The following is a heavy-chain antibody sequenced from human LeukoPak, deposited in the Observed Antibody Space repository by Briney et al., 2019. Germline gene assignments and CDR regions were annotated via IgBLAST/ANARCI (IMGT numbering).Heavy chain of an antibody. D-gene: IGHD2-15*01. Sequence: SETVSLTCTVSGGSIRSYYWSWIRQPPGKGLEWIGYIYYSGSTNSNPSLKSRVTISVDTSKNQFSLKASSVTAADTAVYYCARALTPGYCSGGTCSYFDYWGQGTLVTVSS. J-gene: IGHJ4*02. CDR2: IYYSGST. CDR1: GGSIRSYY. V-gene: IGHV4-59*01. CDR3: ARALTPGYCSGGTCSYFDY.